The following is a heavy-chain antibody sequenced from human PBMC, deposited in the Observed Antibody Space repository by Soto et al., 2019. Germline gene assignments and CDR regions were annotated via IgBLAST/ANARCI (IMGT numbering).Heavy chain of an antibody. Sequence: QVTLKESGPVLVKPTETLTLTCTVSGFSLSNARMGVSWIRQPPGKALEWLAHIFSNDEKSYSTSLKSRLTISKDTSKRQLVLTMTNMDPVDTATYHCARIPEQWPPLDFDYWGQGTLVTVSS. V-gene: IGHV2-26*01. D-gene: IGHD6-19*01. J-gene: IGHJ4*02. CDR3: ARIPEQWPPLDFDY. CDR2: IFSNDEK. CDR1: GFSLSNARMG.